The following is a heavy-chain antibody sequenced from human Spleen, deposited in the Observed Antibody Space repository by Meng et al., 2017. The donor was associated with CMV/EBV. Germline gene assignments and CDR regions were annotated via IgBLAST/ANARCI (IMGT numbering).Heavy chain of an antibody. D-gene: IGHD3-16*02. CDR1: GGTFSSYA. J-gene: IGHJ4*02. Sequence: QGQLGQSGVWVKKPGSSVKVSCKASGGTFSSYAISWVRQAPGQGLEWMGGIIPIFGTANYAQKFQGRVTITADESTSTAYMELSSLRSEDTAVYYCAREPTFMITFGGVINWGQGTLVTVSS. V-gene: IGHV1-69*12. CDR3: AREPTFMITFGGVIN. CDR2: IIPIFGTA.